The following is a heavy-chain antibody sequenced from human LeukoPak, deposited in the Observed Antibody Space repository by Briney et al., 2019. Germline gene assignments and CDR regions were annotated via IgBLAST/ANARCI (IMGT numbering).Heavy chain of an antibody. CDR2: IYYSGST. V-gene: IGHV4-59*01. J-gene: IGHJ6*03. CDR3: ARTTEGGYTYDYFYYYYMDV. D-gene: IGHD5-18*01. CDR1: GGSISSYY. Sequence: SETLSLTCTVSGGSISSYYWSWIRQPPGKGLEWIGYIYYSGSTNYNPSLKSRVTISVDTSKNQFSLQLSSVTAADTAVYYCARTTEGGYTYDYFYYYYMDVWGKGTTVTISS.